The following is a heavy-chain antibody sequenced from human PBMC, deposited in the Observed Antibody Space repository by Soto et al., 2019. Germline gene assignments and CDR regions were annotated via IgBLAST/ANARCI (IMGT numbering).Heavy chain of an antibody. J-gene: IGHJ4*02. CDR3: VRQPYGAYRYFFEN. D-gene: IGHD5-18*01. CDR2: IYFSGIT. CDR1: GGSISSYY. V-gene: IGHV4-59*05. Sequence: SETLSLTCTVSGGSISSYYWSWIRQPPGKRPQWIGVIYFSGITSYNPSLKSRVTISVDTSNNQFSLELSSVTATDTAVYYCVRQPYGAYRYFFENWGQGTPVTVSS.